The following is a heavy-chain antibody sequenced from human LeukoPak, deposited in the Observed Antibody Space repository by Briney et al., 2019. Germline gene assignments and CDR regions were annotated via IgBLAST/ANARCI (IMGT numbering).Heavy chain of an antibody. Sequence: GGSLRLSCAASGFTFSSYAMSWVRQAPGKGLEWVSAISGSGDITYYADSVKGRFTISRDNSKNTLSMQMNGLRAEDTAVYFCAKPWYSSSSLSDYWGQGTLVTVSS. CDR3: AKPWYSSSSLSDY. CDR2: ISGSGDIT. J-gene: IGHJ4*02. V-gene: IGHV3-23*01. D-gene: IGHD6-6*01. CDR1: GFTFSSYA.